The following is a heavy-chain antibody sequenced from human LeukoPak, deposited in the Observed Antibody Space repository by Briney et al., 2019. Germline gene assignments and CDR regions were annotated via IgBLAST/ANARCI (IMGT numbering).Heavy chain of an antibody. Sequence: ASVKGSCKASGDMFTAYYINWGRHSPGLGLEWLGWVNPNGGGTTYAQNFQGRVTMTSDTSTTTAYLELNGLRSDDTAVYFCARLNSGNLRGILYWGQGSLVTVSS. CDR1: GDMFTAYY. V-gene: IGHV1-2*02. CDR3: ARLNSGNLRGILY. D-gene: IGHD3-10*01. J-gene: IGHJ4*02. CDR2: VNPNGGGT.